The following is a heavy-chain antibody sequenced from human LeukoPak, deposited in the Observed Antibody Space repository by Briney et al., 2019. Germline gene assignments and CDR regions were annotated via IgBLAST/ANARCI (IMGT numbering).Heavy chain of an antibody. Sequence: GGSLRLSCAASGFTFSDYGIHWVRQAPGKGLEWVAFIRNDGNDKSYADSVKGRFTISRDNAKNSLYLQMNSLRAEDTAVYYCAEPGITMIGGVWGKGTTVTISS. D-gene: IGHD3-10*02. V-gene: IGHV3-30*02. CDR3: AEPGITMIGGV. CDR1: GFTFSDYG. J-gene: IGHJ6*04. CDR2: IRNDGNDK.